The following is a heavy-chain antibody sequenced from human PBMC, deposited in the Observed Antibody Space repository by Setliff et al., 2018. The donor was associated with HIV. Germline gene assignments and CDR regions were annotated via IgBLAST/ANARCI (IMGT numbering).Heavy chain of an antibody. D-gene: IGHD7-27*01. CDR2: SNSDGSST. CDR1: GFTFNTYW. V-gene: IGHV3-74*03. CDR3: VREMPGPPGALDL. Sequence: GESLKISCAASGFTFNTYWMHWVRQSPGKGLVWVSHSNSDGSSTTYADSVKGRFTISRDNAKNTLYLQMNSLRAEDTAIYYCVREMPGPPGALDLWGHGTTVTVSS. J-gene: IGHJ3*01.